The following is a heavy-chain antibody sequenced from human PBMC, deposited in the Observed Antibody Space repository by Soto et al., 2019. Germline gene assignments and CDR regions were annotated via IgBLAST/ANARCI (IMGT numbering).Heavy chain of an antibody. Sequence: QEHLVESGGGVVQPGRSLRLSCAASGSIFSGYGMHWVRQAPGKGLEWVAVIRYDGSNKYYADSVKGRFTISRDNSKNMLYLQMDSLRAEDTAVYYCVRDGIGGTAFRGFCDYWGQGTLVTVSS. V-gene: IGHV3-33*01. J-gene: IGHJ4*02. CDR1: GSIFSGYG. CDR3: VRDGIGGTAFRGFCDY. D-gene: IGHD1-7*01. CDR2: IRYDGSNK.